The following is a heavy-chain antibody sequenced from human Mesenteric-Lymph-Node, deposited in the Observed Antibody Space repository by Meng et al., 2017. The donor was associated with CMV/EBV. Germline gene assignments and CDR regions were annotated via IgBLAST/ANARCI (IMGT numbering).Heavy chain of an antibody. J-gene: IGHJ6*02. D-gene: IGHD5-24*01. Sequence: ASVKVSCKASGYTFTSYGFSWVRQAPGQGLEWMAWISAYNGNTNYAQKFQGRVTMTTDTSTSTAYMELRSLRSGDTAVYYCARVPPERWLQSLRDFITQDYFYYGMDVWGQGTAVTVSS. CDR1: GYTFTSYG. CDR2: ISAYNGNT. V-gene: IGHV1-18*04. CDR3: ARVPPERWLQSLRDFITQDYFYYGMDV.